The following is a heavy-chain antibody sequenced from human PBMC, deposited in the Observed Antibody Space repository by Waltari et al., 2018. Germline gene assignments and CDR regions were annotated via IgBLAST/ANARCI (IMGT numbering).Heavy chain of an antibody. Sequence: QVQLQESGPGLVKPSQTLSLTCTVSGGSISRGGYYWSWIRQHPGKGLEWIGYIYYSGSTYYNPSLKSRVTISVDTSKNQFSLKLSSVTAADTAVYYCAREVGAVLYYFDYWGQGTLVTVSS. J-gene: IGHJ4*02. CDR1: GGSISRGGYY. CDR3: AREVGAVLYYFDY. V-gene: IGHV4-31*03. D-gene: IGHD1-26*01. CDR2: IYYSGST.